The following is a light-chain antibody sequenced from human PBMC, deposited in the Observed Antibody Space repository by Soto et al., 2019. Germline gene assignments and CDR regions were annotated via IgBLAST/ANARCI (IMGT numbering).Light chain of an antibody. CDR2: EVR. Sequence: QSALTQPASVSGSPGQSITIFFAGTIRDIGAYNLVSWYQQHPGRAPQLIIYEVRNRPSGSSFRFSGSKSGNTASLTISGLQAEDEADYYCSSFTSRSSLIFGGGTKRTV. CDR1: IRDIGAYNL. CDR3: SSFTSRSSLI. V-gene: IGLV2-14*01. J-gene: IGLJ2*01.